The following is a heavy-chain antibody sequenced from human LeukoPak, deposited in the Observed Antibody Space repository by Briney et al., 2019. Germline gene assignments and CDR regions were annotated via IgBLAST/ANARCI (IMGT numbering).Heavy chain of an antibody. D-gene: IGHD1-26*01. CDR2: ISYDGSNK. J-gene: IGHJ6*03. Sequence: GGSLRLSCAASGFTFSSYAMHWVRQAPGKGLEWVAVISYDGSNKYYADSVKGRFTISRDNSKNTLYLQMNSLRAEDTAVYYCARGDTIQYYYMDVWGKGTTVTVSS. V-gene: IGHV3-30*04. CDR3: ARGDTIQYYYMDV. CDR1: GFTFSSYA.